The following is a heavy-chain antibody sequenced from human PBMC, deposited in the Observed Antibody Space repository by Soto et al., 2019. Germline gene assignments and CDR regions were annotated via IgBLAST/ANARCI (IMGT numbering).Heavy chain of an antibody. D-gene: IGHD3-10*01. CDR2: ISGSGGST. J-gene: IGHJ6*02. CDR3: AKEASLWFGEFGRPTRYVMDV. V-gene: IGHV3-23*01. Sequence: PGGSLRLSCAASGFTFSSYAMSWVRQAPGKGLEWVSAISGSGGSTYYADSVKGRFTISRDNSKNPLYLQMNSLRAEDTAVYYCAKEASLWFGEFGRPTRYVMDVWGQGTTVTVSS. CDR1: GFTFSSYA.